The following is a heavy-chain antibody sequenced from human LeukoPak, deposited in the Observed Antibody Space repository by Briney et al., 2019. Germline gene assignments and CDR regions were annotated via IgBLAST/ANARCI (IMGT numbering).Heavy chain of an antibody. CDR2: IYYSGST. CDR1: GGSISTYY. J-gene: IGHJ3*02. V-gene: IGHV4-59*01. D-gene: IGHD1-26*01. Sequence: SETLSLTCSVSGGSISTYYWSWIRQPPGKGLEWIGYIYYSGSTNYNPSLKSRVTISVDTSKNQFSLKLSSVTAADTAVYYCARVNMGNLWEAFDIWGQGTMVTVSS. CDR3: ARVNMGNLWEAFDI.